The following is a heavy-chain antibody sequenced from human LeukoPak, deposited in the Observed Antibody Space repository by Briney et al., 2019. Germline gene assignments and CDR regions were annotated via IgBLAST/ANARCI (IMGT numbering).Heavy chain of an antibody. D-gene: IGHD2-2*01. V-gene: IGHV1-18*04. Sequence: ASVKVSCKASGYTFTGYYMHWVRQAPGQGLEWMGWISAYNGNTNYAQKLQGRVTMTTDTSTSTAYMELRSLRSDDTAVYYCARDEPSQPSDFDYWGQGTLVTVSS. J-gene: IGHJ4*02. CDR2: ISAYNGNT. CDR3: ARDEPSQPSDFDY. CDR1: GYTFTGYY.